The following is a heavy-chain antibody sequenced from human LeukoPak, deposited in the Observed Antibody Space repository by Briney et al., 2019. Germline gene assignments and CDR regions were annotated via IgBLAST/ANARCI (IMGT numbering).Heavy chain of an antibody. J-gene: IGHJ4*02. D-gene: IGHD4-17*01. CDR3: ARGQVIRGDADY. CDR1: GFTFDDYA. Sequence: GGSLRLSCAASGFTFDDYAMHWVRQAPGKGLEWVSGISWNSGSIGYADSVKGRFTISRDNAKNSLYLQMNSLRAEDTAVYYCARGQVIRGDADYWGQGTLVTVSS. V-gene: IGHV3-9*01. CDR2: ISWNSGSI.